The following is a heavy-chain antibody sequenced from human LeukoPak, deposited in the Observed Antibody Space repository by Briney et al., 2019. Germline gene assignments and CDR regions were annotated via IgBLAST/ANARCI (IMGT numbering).Heavy chain of an antibody. CDR2: IFYSGST. Sequence: SETLSLTCTVSDDSISNDYWSWIRQPPGKGLEWIGYIFYSGSTNYNPSLKGRLTISLDTSKKQLSLKLSSVTAADTAVYYCARAKKGVAGLFDYWGQGTLVTVSS. CDR1: DDSISNDY. CDR3: ARAKKGVAGLFDY. D-gene: IGHD6-19*01. J-gene: IGHJ4*02. V-gene: IGHV4-59*01.